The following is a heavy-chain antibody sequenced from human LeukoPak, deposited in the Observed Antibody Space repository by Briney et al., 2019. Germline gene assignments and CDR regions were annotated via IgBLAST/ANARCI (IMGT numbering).Heavy chain of an antibody. D-gene: IGHD6-13*01. J-gene: IGHJ6*03. CDR2: ISSSSFKI. CDR1: QFTFVRYA. CDR3: VRDPSYGSSSYYYMDV. Sequence: GGSLRLSCAASQFTFVRYAMNWVRQPPGKGLEWVSYISSSSFKIGYADSVKGRFTISRHNSKNSLYLQMDRLRVEDTAVYYCVRDPSYGSSSYYYMDVWGKGTTVTVSS. V-gene: IGHV3-48*04.